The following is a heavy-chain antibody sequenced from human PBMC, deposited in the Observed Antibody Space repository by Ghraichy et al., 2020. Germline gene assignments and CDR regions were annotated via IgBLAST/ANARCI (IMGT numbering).Heavy chain of an antibody. D-gene: IGHD1-26*01. V-gene: IGHV3-7*01. Sequence: GESLNISCAASGFTFSSYWMSWVRQAPGKGLEWVANIKGDGSETHYVDSFKGRFTISRDNAKNSVYLQMNSLRAEDTAVYYCVTFIVGATIDYWGQGTLVTVSS. CDR3: VTFIVGATIDY. CDR1: GFTFSSYW. CDR2: IKGDGSET. J-gene: IGHJ4*02.